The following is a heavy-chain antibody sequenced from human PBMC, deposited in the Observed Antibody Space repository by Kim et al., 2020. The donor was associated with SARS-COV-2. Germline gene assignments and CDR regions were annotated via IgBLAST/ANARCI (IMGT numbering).Heavy chain of an antibody. D-gene: IGHD3-3*01. CDR2: IIPIFGTA. J-gene: IGHJ3*02. CDR1: GGTFSSYA. Sequence: SVKVSCKASGGTFSSYAISWVRQAPGQGLEWMGGIIPIFGTANYAQKFQGRVTITADESTSTAYMELSSLRSEDTAVYYCATKAPGVVTPGAFDIWGQGTMVTVSS. CDR3: ATKAPGVVTPGAFDI. V-gene: IGHV1-69*13.